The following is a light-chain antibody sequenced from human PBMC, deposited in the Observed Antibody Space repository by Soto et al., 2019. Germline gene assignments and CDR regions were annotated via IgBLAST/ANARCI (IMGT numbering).Light chain of an antibody. CDR3: LQDFHYPWT. CDR1: QGIRTD. J-gene: IGKJ1*01. V-gene: IGKV1-6*01. CDR2: SAS. Sequence: AIQMTQSPSSLSASVGDRVTITCRASQGIRTDLGWYQQKPGKAPKPLIYSASSLQSGVPSRFTGTASGTDFILTISSLQPEDFATYYCLQDFHYPWTFGQGTKVEVK.